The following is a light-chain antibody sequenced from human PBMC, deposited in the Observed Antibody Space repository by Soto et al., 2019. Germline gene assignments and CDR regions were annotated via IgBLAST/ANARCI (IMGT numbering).Light chain of an antibody. J-gene: IGKJ5*01. CDR2: AAY. CDR3: QQLNSHPIT. Sequence: DIQLTQSPSFLSASVGDRVTITCRASEGISSYLAWYQQKQGKAPKLMLYAAYTLQSGFPSRFSGSGSGKEFILTISSLQPDVFSTYCYQQLNSHPITFGQGTRLEIK. CDR1: EGISSY. V-gene: IGKV1-9*01.